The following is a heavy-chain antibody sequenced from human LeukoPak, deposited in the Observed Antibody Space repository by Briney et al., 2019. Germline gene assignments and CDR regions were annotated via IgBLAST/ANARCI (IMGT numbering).Heavy chain of an antibody. J-gene: IGHJ4*02. CDR1: GGTFSSYA. Sequence: SVKVSCKASGGTFSSYAISWVRQAPGQGLEWMGGIIPIFGTANYAQKFQGRVTITADESTSTAYMELSRLRSDDTAVYYCARDYTSCYDYWGQGTLVTVSS. D-gene: IGHD2-2*01. V-gene: IGHV1-69*13. CDR2: IIPIFGTA. CDR3: ARDYTSCYDY.